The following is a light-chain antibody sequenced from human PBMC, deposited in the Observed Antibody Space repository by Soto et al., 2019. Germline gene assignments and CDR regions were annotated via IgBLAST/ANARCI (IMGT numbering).Light chain of an antibody. CDR2: GAS. J-gene: IGKJ2*01. Sequence: EVVLTQSPATLSVSPGDRATLSCRASQSVSRNLAWYQQKPGQAPRLLIYGASTRATGVPARFSGSGSATEFTLSISCLQSDDVAVYYCQQYGDWPPETFGQGTKLEI. CDR1: QSVSRN. CDR3: QQYGDWPPET. V-gene: IGKV3-15*01.